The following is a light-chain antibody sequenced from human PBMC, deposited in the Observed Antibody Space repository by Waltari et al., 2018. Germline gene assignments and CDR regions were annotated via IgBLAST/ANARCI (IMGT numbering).Light chain of an antibody. V-gene: IGLV2-23*02. CDR3: CSYAGNFIWV. Sequence: QSALTQPASVSGSLGQSFTISCTGTYRDVGTYNLVSWYQQHPGKAPKLLIFDVTARPSAVANRFSGSKSGNTASLTISGLQAEDEADYYCCSYAGNFIWVFGGGTKLTVL. CDR2: DVT. J-gene: IGLJ3*02. CDR1: YRDVGTYNL.